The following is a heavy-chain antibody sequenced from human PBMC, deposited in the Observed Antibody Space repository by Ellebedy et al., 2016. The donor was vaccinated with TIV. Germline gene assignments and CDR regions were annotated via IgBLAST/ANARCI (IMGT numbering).Heavy chain of an antibody. V-gene: IGHV3-30*01. CDR1: GFTFSSYA. CDR3: ARGDSPSHYYDPRGALPFGY. D-gene: IGHD3-22*01. Sequence: GESLKISCAASGFTFSSYALHWVRQAPGKGLEWVAVISYDAAYKDFADSVKGRFTISRDNSKRTVYLQMNSLRPEDTAVYYCARGDSPSHYYDPRGALPFGYWGQGTLVTVSS. J-gene: IGHJ4*02. CDR2: ISYDAAYK.